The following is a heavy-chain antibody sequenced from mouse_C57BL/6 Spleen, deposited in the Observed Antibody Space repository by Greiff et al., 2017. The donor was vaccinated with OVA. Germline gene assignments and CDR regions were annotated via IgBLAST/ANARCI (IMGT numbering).Heavy chain of an antibody. CDR1: GFTFSSYA. CDR2: IIAGGSFT. CDR3: EREDGYFDY. V-gene: IGHV5-4*01. Sequence: EVQRVESGGGLVKPGGSLKLSCAASGFTFSSYAMSWVRQTPEKRLEWVATIIAGGSFTNYPDNVKGRFTISRDNAKNNLYLQMSHLKSENTAIDYCEREDGYFDYWGQGTTLTVSS. J-gene: IGHJ2*01. D-gene: IGHD2-3*01.